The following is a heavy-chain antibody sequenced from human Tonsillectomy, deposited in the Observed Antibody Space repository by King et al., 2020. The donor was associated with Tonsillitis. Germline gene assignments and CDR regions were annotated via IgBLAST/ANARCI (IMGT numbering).Heavy chain of an antibody. CDR2: IYYSGST. D-gene: IGHD3-10*01. CDR3: ARAPRAPMVRGVIYAFDI. Sequence: VQLVESGPGLVKPSQTLSLTCTVSGGSISSGGYYWSWLRQHPGKGLEWIGYIYYSGSTYYNPSLKSRVTISVDTSKNQFSLKLSSVTAADTAVYYCARAPRAPMVRGVIYAFDIWGQGTMVTVSS. CDR1: GGSISSGGYY. J-gene: IGHJ3*02. V-gene: IGHV4-31*03.